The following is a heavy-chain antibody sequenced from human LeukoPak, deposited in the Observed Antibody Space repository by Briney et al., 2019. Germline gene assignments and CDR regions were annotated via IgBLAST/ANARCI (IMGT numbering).Heavy chain of an antibody. CDR2: ISYDGSNK. CDR3: AKELGRHFDFDY. J-gene: IGHJ4*02. CDR1: GFTFSSYA. V-gene: IGHV3-30-3*01. D-gene: IGHD1-1*01. Sequence: PGGSLRLSCAASGFTFSSYAMHWVRQAPGKGLEWVAVISYDGSNKYYADSVKGRFTISRDNSKNTLYLQMNSLRVEDTAVYYCAKELGRHFDFDYWGQGTLVTVSS.